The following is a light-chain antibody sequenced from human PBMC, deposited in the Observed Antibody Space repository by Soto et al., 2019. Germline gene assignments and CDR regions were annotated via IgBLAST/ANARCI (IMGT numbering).Light chain of an antibody. J-gene: IGKJ5*01. Sequence: EIVLTQSPGTLSLSPGERATLSCRASQSVSSSYLAWYQQKPGQAPRLLIYGASSRATGIPNRFSGSGSGTDFTLTISKMEPEDFAVYYCQQYGSPAITFGQGKRLEIK. CDR2: GAS. CDR1: QSVSSSY. CDR3: QQYGSPAIT. V-gene: IGKV3-20*01.